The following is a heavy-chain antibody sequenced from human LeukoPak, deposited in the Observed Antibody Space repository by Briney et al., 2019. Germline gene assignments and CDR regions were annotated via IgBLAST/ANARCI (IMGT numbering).Heavy chain of an antibody. Sequence: GGSLRLSCAASGFTFRNYAMNWVRQAPGKGLEWVSAVSGSGGTTYYADSVVGRFTISRDNSKNTLYLEMNSLSAEDTAIYYCAKGATGTTVTTDYWGQGTLVTVSS. D-gene: IGHD4-17*01. V-gene: IGHV3-23*01. CDR1: GFTFRNYA. CDR2: VSGSGGTT. CDR3: AKGATGTTVTTDY. J-gene: IGHJ4*02.